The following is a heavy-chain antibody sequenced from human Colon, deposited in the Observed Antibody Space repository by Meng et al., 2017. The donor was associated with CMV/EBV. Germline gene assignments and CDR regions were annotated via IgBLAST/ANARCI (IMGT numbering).Heavy chain of an antibody. CDR1: GGTFSSYA. V-gene: IGHV1-69*10. CDR2: IIPILGIA. D-gene: IGHD3-3*01. CDR3: AREPRGDFWSGYPNWFDP. J-gene: IGHJ5*02. Sequence: SVKVSCKASGGTFSSYAISWVRQAPGQGLEWMGGIIPILGIANYAQKFQGRVTITADKSTSTAYMELSSLRSEDTAVYYCAREPRGDFWSGYPNWFDPWGQGTLVTVSS.